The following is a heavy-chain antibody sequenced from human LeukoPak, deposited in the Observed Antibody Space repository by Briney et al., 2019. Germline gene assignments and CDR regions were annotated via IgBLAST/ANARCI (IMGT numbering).Heavy chain of an antibody. D-gene: IGHD6-19*01. V-gene: IGHV3-30-3*01. Sequence: GGSLRLSCAASGFIFNSHAMFWVRQAPGKGLEWVTAISYDGNHIYYIDSVKGRFTISRDNSKNTLYLQMDSLIPEDTAVYYCARRSVTGRTPAAFDYWGQGTLVTVSS. CDR2: ISYDGNHI. J-gene: IGHJ4*02. CDR3: ARRSVTGRTPAAFDY. CDR1: GFIFNSHA.